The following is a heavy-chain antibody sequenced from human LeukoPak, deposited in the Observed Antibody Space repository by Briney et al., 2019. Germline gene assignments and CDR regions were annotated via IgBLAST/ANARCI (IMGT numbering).Heavy chain of an antibody. J-gene: IGHJ3*01. CDR2: IYYSGST. CDR1: GGSISSGDYY. CDR3: ARDCSGGSCYDALDA. V-gene: IGHV4-30-4*01. Sequence: SETLSLTCTVSGGSISSGDYYWSWIRQPPGKGLEWIGYIYYSGSTYYNPSLKSRVTISLDTSRNQFSLRLSSVTAADTAMYYCARDCSGGSCYDALDAWGQGTMVTVSS. D-gene: IGHD2-15*01.